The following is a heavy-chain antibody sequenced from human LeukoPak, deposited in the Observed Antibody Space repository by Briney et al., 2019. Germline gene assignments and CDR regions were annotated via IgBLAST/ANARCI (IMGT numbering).Heavy chain of an antibody. CDR2: ISAYNGNT. CDR1: GYTFTSYG. Sequence: GASVKVSCKPSGYTFTSYGISWVRQAPGQGLEWMGWISAYNGNTNYAQKLQGRVTMTTDTSTSTAYMELRSLRSDDTAVYYCARDEWRIAARPHWPDYWGQGTLVTVSS. CDR3: ARDEWRIAARPHWPDY. J-gene: IGHJ4*02. V-gene: IGHV1-18*01. D-gene: IGHD6-6*01.